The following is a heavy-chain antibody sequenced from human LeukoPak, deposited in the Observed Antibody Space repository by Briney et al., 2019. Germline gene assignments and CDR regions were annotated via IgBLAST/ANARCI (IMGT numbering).Heavy chain of an antibody. D-gene: IGHD5-24*01. V-gene: IGHV4-61*02. J-gene: IGHJ3*01. CDR3: ARYREAYDHLPQALDL. CDR2: IYSSGTT. CDR1: GGSVNTNAYF. Sequence: PSETLSLTCTVSGGSVNTNAYFWNWLRQSAGKGLEWIGRIYSSGTTEYNPSLHSRVTMSLDTSKNHFSLKLSSATASDTAVYYCARYREAYDHLPQALDLWGQGTMVTVSS.